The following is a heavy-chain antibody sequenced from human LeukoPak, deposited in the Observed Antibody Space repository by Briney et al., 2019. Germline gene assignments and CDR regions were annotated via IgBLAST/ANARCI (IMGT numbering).Heavy chain of an antibody. CDR3: ARGVSGEFDT. V-gene: IGHV3-11*01. J-gene: IGHJ5*02. Sequence: PGGSLRLSCAASGFTFSDYYMTWIRQPPGKGLEWVSYISSSGSSEYYTDSVKGRFTISRDNAKNSLFLQMDSLRGEDTAVYYCARGVSGEFDTWGQGTLVSVSS. CDR2: ISSSGSSE. D-gene: IGHD3-10*01. CDR1: GFTFSDYY.